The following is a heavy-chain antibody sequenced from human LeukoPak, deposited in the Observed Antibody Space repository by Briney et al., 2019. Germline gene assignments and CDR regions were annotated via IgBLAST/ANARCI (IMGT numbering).Heavy chain of an antibody. Sequence: GASVKVSCKASGGTFTSSAMQWVRQARGQRLEWIGWIVVGSGNTNYAQKFQERVTITRDMSTSTAYMELSSLRSEDTAVYYCAAARSFVVVTAIPAVPDAFDIWGQGTMVTVSS. V-gene: IGHV1-58*02. CDR3: AAARSFVVVTAIPAVPDAFDI. CDR1: GGTFTSSA. J-gene: IGHJ3*02. D-gene: IGHD2-21*02. CDR2: IVVGSGNT.